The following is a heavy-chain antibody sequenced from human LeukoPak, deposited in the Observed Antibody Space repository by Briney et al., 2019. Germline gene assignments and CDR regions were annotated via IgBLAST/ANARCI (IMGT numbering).Heavy chain of an antibody. CDR3: ARAYYYDSSGYFDY. V-gene: IGHV1-2*02. D-gene: IGHD3-22*01. J-gene: IGHJ4*02. CDR1: GYTFTGYY. Sequence: APVKVSCKASGYTFTGYYMHWVRQAPGQGLEWMGWINPNSGGTNYAQKFQGRVTMTRDTSISTAYMELSRLRSDDTAVYYCARAYYYDSSGYFDYWGQGTLVTVSS. CDR2: INPNSGGT.